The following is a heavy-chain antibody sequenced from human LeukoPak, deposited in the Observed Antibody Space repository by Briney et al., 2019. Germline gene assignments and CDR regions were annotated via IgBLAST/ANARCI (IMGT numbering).Heavy chain of an antibody. CDR3: SSLRGSSWQYFQH. Sequence: GGPLRLSCAASGFSFINAWMSWVRQAPGKGLEWVGRITSKIDGGTPDYAAIVKGTFTISRDDSKDTLYLQMESLQTEDTAVYYCSSLRGSSWQYFQHWGQGTLVTV. D-gene: IGHD6-13*01. J-gene: IGHJ1*01. V-gene: IGHV3-15*01. CDR2: ITSKIDGGTP. CDR1: GFSFINAW.